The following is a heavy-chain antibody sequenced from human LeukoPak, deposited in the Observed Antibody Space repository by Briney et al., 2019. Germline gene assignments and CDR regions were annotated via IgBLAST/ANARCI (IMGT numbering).Heavy chain of an antibody. CDR1: GYTFTSYG. CDR3: ARDSPDTAMADDAFDI. J-gene: IGHJ3*02. D-gene: IGHD5-18*01. CDR2: IIPIFGTA. Sequence: GASVKVSCKASGYTFTSYGISWVRQAPGQGLEWMGGIIPIFGTANYAQKFQGRVTITADESTSTAYMELSSLRSEDTAVYYCARDSPDTAMADDAFDIWGQGTMVTVSS. V-gene: IGHV1-69*13.